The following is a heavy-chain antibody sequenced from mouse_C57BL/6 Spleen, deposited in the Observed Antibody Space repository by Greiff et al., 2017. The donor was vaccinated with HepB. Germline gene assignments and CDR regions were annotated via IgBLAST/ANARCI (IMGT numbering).Heavy chain of an antibody. CDR1: GYTFTSYW. J-gene: IGHJ3*01. Sequence: QVHVKQPGTELVKPGASVKLSCKASGYTFTSYWMHWVKQRPGQGLEWIGNINPSNGGTNYNEKFKSKATLTVDKSSSTAYMQLSSLTSEDSAVYYCARSPGPGAWFAYWGQGTLVTVSA. CDR3: ARSPGPGAWFAY. V-gene: IGHV1-53*01. CDR2: INPSNGGT.